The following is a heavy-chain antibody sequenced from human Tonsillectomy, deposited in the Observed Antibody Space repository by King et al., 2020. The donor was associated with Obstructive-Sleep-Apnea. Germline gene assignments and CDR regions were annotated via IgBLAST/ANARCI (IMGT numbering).Heavy chain of an antibody. CDR1: GYTFTAYY. J-gene: IGHJ5*02. CDR3: ARAWGSGSFGVNWFDP. CDR2: INPNSGGT. Sequence: VQLVQSGAEMKQPGASVKVSCKASGYTFTAYYMHWVRQAPGQGLEWMGWINPNSGGTNYAQRFQGRVTMTRDTSISTAYMELSRLKSDDTAVYYCARAWGSGSFGVNWFDPWGQGTLLTVSS. V-gene: IGHV1-2*02. D-gene: IGHD3-10*01.